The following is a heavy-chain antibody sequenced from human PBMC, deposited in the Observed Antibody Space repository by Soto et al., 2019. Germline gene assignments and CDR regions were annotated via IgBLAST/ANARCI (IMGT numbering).Heavy chain of an antibody. J-gene: IGHJ4*02. CDR1: GGSFSGYY. CDR3: AREVGYYSATRRNLYFDY. V-gene: IGHV4-34*01. CDR2: INHTGGS. D-gene: IGHD2-2*01. Sequence: ETLSLTCAVSGGSFSGYYWSWVRQPPGKGLEWIGDINHTGGSNYNPSLKSRVMISVDTAKTQFSLNVTSVTAADTAVYYCAREVGYYSATRRNLYFDYWGPGTLVTVSS.